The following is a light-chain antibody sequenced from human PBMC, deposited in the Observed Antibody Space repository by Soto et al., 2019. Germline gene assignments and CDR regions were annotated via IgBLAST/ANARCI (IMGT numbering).Light chain of an antibody. Sequence: EIVLTQSPGTLSLSPGERATLSCRASQTVSSARLAWFQQKPGQAPRLLIYGASSRAPGIPDRFSGSGSETDFTLTITRLGSEDFAVYSCHQYGSSPWTFGQGTKVEIK. V-gene: IGKV3-20*01. CDR1: QTVSSAR. J-gene: IGKJ1*01. CDR3: HQYGSSPWT. CDR2: GAS.